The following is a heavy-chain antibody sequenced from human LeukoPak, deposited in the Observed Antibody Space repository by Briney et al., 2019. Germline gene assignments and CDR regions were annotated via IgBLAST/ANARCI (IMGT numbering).Heavy chain of an antibody. CDR2: ISGSGGST. CDR3: AKPSLCPDVLRYSDCNDAFDI. CDR1: GFTFSSYA. Sequence: GGSLRLSCAASGFTFSSYAMSWVRQAPGKGLEWVSAISGSGGSTYYADFVKGRFTISRDNSRNTLYLQMNSLRAEDTAVYYCAKPSLCPDVLRYSDCNDAFDIWGQGTMVTVSS. D-gene: IGHD3-9*01. J-gene: IGHJ3*02. V-gene: IGHV3-23*01.